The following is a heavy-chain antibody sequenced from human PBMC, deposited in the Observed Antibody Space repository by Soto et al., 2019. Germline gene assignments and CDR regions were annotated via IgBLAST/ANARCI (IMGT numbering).Heavy chain of an antibody. CDR1: GGSISSSSYY. D-gene: IGHD2-15*01. V-gene: IGHV4-39*01. J-gene: IGHJ4*02. Sequence: QLQLQESGPGLVKPSETLSLTCTVSGGSISSSSYYWGWIRQPPGKGLEWIGSIYYSGSTYYNPSLQRRVTIAVDPSQDQVSLELSSVTAADTAVYYCARRVYAASFPYFDYWGQGTLVTVSS. CDR3: ARRVYAASFPYFDY. CDR2: IYYSGST.